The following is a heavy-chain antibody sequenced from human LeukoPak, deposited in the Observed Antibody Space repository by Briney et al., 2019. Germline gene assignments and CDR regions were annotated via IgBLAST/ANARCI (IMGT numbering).Heavy chain of an antibody. CDR2: VYHSGST. CDR1: GGSISSSNW. CDR3: ARHTYNSGWYYFDY. V-gene: IGHV4-4*03. Sequence: PGTLSLTCAVSGGSISSSNWWSWVRQPPGKGLEWIGYVYHSGSTNYNPSLKSRVTISVDTSKKQFSLRLSSVTAADTAVYYCARHTYNSGWYYFDYWGQGTLVTVSS. J-gene: IGHJ4*02. D-gene: IGHD6-19*01.